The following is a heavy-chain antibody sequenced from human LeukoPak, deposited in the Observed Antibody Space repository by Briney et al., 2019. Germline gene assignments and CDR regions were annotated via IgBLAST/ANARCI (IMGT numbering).Heavy chain of an antibody. CDR1: GLPIADFA. Sequence: GGSLRLSCVASGLPIADFAMHWVRQAPGKGLEWVSAISGSGGSTYYADSVKGRFTISRDNSKNTLYLQMNSLRAEDTAVYYCAKDIVPGYGDYDPLFDYWGQGTLVTVSS. CDR3: AKDIVPGYGDYDPLFDY. CDR2: ISGSGGST. V-gene: IGHV3-23*01. D-gene: IGHD4-17*01. J-gene: IGHJ4*02.